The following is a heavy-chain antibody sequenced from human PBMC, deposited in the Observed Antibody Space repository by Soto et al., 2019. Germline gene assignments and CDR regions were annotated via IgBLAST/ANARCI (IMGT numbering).Heavy chain of an antibody. CDR3: GKGLYIPVGKGGGFDN. J-gene: IGHJ4*02. Sequence: QVQLAESGGGVVQPGRSLRLSCAASGFTFPNYVMHWVRQAPGKGLEWVEVISNDGSDKNYADSVKGRFTISRDNSKNTLYLQMNSLRAEDTAVYYCGKGLYIPVGKGGGFDNWGQGTLVTVSS. CDR1: GFTFPNYV. D-gene: IGHD6-19*01. V-gene: IGHV3-30*18. CDR2: ISNDGSDK.